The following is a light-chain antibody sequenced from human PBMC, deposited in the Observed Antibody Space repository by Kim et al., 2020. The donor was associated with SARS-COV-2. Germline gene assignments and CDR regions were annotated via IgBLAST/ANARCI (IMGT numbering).Light chain of an antibody. Sequence: LSPGERATRACRASQSVSSSLAWYQQKPGQTPRLLIDDATTRATGIPARVSGSGSGTDFNLTISSLEPEDFAVYYCQQGSNWPRTFGQGTKVDIK. J-gene: IGKJ1*01. CDR1: QSVSSS. CDR3: QQGSNWPRT. V-gene: IGKV3-11*01. CDR2: DAT.